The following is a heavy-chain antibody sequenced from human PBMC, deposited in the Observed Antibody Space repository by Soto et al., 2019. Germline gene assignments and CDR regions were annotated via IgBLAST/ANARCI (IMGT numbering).Heavy chain of an antibody. V-gene: IGHV3-43*01. D-gene: IGHD3-22*01. Sequence: GGSLRLSCAASGFTFDDYTMHWVRQAPGKGLEWVSLISWDGGSTYYAESVKGRFTISRDNSKNSLYLQMNSLRTEDTALYYCAKGGYYYDSSGYYHFDYWGQGTLVTVSS. CDR1: GFTFDDYT. CDR2: ISWDGGST. CDR3: AKGGYYYDSSGYYHFDY. J-gene: IGHJ4*02.